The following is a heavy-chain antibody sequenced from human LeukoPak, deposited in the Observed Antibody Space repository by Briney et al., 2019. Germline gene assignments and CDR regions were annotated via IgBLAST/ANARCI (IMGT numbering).Heavy chain of an antibody. D-gene: IGHD5-18*01. CDR3: ARDLRGSYGYDY. J-gene: IGHJ4*02. CDR1: GFTFSSYS. V-gene: IGHV3-21*01. Sequence: GGSLRLSCAASGFTFSSYSMNWVRQAPGKGLEWVSSISSSSNYIYYADSVKGRFTISRDNAKNSLPLQMNSLRAEDTAVYYCARDLRGSYGYDYWGQGTLVTVSS. CDR2: ISSSSNYI.